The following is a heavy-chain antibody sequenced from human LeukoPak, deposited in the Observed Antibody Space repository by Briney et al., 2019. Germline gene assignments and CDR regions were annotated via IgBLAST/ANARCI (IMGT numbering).Heavy chain of an antibody. V-gene: IGHV4-34*01. CDR1: GGSFSDYY. J-gene: IGHJ5*02. CDR2: LNHVGNT. D-gene: IGHD6-13*01. Sequence: SETLSLTCRVYGGSFSDYYCAWIRQPPGKGLEWIGELNHVGNTNYNPSLKSRVTISVDTSKNQFSLKLSSVTAADTAVYYCARDLAAAGTIDPWGQGTLVTVSS. CDR3: ARDLAAAGTIDP.